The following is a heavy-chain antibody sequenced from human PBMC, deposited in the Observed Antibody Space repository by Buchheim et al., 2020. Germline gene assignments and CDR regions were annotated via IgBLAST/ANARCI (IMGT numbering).Heavy chain of an antibody. CDR1: GFDFSGCG. D-gene: IGHD1-26*01. J-gene: IGHJ5*02. CDR2: ISSDGNKK. V-gene: IGHV3-30*18. CDR3: AKDLSGSYWSADH. Sequence: QVHLVESGGGVVQPGRSLRLSCAASGFDFSGCGMYWGRQAPGKGLEWVAVISSDGNKKYYADSVNGRFTIPRDNSRNTLYLQMDSLWPEDTAVYYCAKDLSGSYWSADHWGQGTL.